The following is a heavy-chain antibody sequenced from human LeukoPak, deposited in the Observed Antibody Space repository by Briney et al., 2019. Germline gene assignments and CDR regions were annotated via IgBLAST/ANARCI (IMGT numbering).Heavy chain of an antibody. J-gene: IGHJ4*02. CDR2: IKSNTDGGTA. D-gene: IGHD3-10*01. CDR3: STVGPSGSHYPLDS. CDR1: GFTFINAW. Sequence: GGSLRLSCAASGFTFINAWMAWVRQAPGKGLEWVGRIKSNTDGGTADHGTPVKGRFIISRDDSKNTLYLQMNGLKTEDTAVYYCSTVGPSGSHYPLDSWGQGTLVTVSS. V-gene: IGHV3-15*01.